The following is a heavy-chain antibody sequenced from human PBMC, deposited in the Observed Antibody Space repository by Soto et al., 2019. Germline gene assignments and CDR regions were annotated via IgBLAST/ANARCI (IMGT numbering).Heavy chain of an antibody. CDR1: GFTFSSYG. CDR2: ISYDGSNK. CDR3: AKESYSSSSYYYGMDV. Sequence: QVQLVESGGGVVQPGRSLRLSCAASGFTFSSYGMHWVRQAPGEGLEWVAVISYDGSNKYYAESVKGRFTISRDNSKNTLFLQMNSLRGEDTAVYYCAKESYSSSSYYYGMDVWGQGTTVTVSS. V-gene: IGHV3-30*18. D-gene: IGHD6-6*01. J-gene: IGHJ6*02.